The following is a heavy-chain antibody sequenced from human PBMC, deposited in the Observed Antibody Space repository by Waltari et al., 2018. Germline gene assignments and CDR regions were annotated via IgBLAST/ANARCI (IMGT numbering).Heavy chain of an antibody. V-gene: IGHV3-23*01. D-gene: IGHD1-20*01. Sequence: EVQLLESGGELVQAGGSLVLSCRVSGFTFNSYGINWVRRAPGTGLQWVAAITMSAATFHADSVKGRFTISRDASKDTVYLQMNSLRADDTALYYCAKPCYNWDDPLVSWGQGTQVTVSS. CDR2: ITMSAAT. J-gene: IGHJ5*02. CDR1: GFTFNSYG. CDR3: AKPCYNWDDPLVS.